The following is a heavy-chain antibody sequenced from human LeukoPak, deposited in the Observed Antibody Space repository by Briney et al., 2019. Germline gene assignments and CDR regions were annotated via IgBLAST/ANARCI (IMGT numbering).Heavy chain of an antibody. J-gene: IGHJ4*02. Sequence: SETLSLTCTVSGGSISSSGYYWGWIRQPPGEGLEYFASIDSSGNTYYNPSLQSRVTISADTSRNQFSLRLSSVTAADTAVYYCTRDRGQWVVDHWGQGTLVTVSS. V-gene: IGHV4-39*07. CDR2: IDSSGNT. CDR1: GGSISSSGYY. D-gene: IGHD6-19*01. CDR3: TRDRGQWVVDH.